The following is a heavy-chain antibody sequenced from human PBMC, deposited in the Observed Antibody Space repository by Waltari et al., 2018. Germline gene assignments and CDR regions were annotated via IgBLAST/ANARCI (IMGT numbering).Heavy chain of an antibody. CDR2: INTDGRST. Sequence: EVQLVESGGGLVQPGWSLRLTCAASGFTFTTYWMHWVRQAPGKGVGWVSRINTDGRSTVYADSVKGRFTISRDNAKNTVYLQMNSLRDEDTAMYHCAREADTFDIWGQGTMVTVSS. CDR3: AREADTFDI. CDR1: GFTFTTYW. J-gene: IGHJ3*02. V-gene: IGHV3-74*01.